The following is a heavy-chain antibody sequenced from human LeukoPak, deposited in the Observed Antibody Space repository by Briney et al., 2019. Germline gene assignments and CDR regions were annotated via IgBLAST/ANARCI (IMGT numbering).Heavy chain of an antibody. V-gene: IGHV4-39*01. CDR3: ARQSEQYYYDSSGYYYNWFDP. CDR2: IYYSGST. Sequence: SETLSLTCTVSGCSISSSSYYWGWIRQPPGKGLEWIGSIYYSGSTYYNPSLKRRVTISVDTSKNQFSLKLSSVTAADTAVYYCARQSEQYYYDSSGYYYNWFDPSGQGTLVTVSS. CDR1: GCSISSSSYY. J-gene: IGHJ5*02. D-gene: IGHD3-22*01.